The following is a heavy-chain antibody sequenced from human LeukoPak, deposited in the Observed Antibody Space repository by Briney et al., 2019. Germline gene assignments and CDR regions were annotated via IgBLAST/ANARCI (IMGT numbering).Heavy chain of an antibody. V-gene: IGHV3-23*01. D-gene: IGHD3-22*01. J-gene: IGHJ4*02. CDR3: AESWEYYFDSSGYYHTPFYFDY. CDR1: RFTFNNYA. CDR2: ISGSGDST. Sequence: GGSLRLSCSASRFTFNNYAMSWVRQAPGRGLEWVSAISGSGDSTYFAASVKGRFTISRDDSKNTLYLSMHGLRPEDTAVYYCAESWEYYFDSSGYYHTPFYFDYWGQGTLVTVSS.